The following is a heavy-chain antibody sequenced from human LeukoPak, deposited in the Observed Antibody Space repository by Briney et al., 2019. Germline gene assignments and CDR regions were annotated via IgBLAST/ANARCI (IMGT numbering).Heavy chain of an antibody. CDR1: GFTFSSYE. J-gene: IGHJ4*02. V-gene: IGHV3-48*03. CDR2: ISKSGRTI. Sequence: GGSLRLSCAASGFTFSSYEMHWVRQAPGKGLEWVSYISKSGRTIYYADSVKGRFTTSRDNAKNSLYLQMNSLRAEDTAVYYCAREERYCTNGVCPGAFDYWGQGTLVTVSS. CDR3: AREERYCTNGVCPGAFDY. D-gene: IGHD2-8*01.